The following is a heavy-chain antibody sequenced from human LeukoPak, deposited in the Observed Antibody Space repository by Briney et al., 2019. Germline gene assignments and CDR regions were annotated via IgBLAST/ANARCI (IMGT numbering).Heavy chain of an antibody. CDR2: IYSGGST. D-gene: IGHD3-22*01. J-gene: IGHJ4*02. CDR1: GFNFIDYS. V-gene: IGHV3-53*05. Sequence: GGSLRPSCAASGFNFIDYSMNWVRQAPGKGLEWVSVIYSGGSTYYADSVKGRFTISRDNSKNTLYLQMNSLRAEDTAVYYCARDLLSYDSSGLYFGYWGQGTLVTVSS. CDR3: ARDLLSYDSSGLYFGY.